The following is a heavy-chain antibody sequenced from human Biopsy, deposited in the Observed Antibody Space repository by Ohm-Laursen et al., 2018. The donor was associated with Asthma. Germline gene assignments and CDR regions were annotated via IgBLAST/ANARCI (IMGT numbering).Heavy chain of an antibody. V-gene: IGHV1-18*03. J-gene: IGHJ6*02. CDR1: GYTFNSAG. Sequence: ASVKVSRKTSGYTFNSAGITWVRQAPGQGLEWMGWISVYNGNTKVAQKLQDRVTVITDTSTSTAYMELRSLRSDDMAVYFCARAVDYSHYYGIDVWGQGTTVTVS. CDR2: ISVYNGNT. D-gene: IGHD3-10*01. CDR3: ARAVDYSHYYGIDV.